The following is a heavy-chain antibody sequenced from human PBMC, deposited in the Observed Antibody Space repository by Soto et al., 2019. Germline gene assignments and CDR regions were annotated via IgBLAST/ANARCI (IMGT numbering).Heavy chain of an antibody. Sequence: EVHLVESGGGLVQPGGSLRLSCAASGFTLGTYWMAWVRQAPGKGPEWVANIKQDGSEKYYVDSVKDRFTISRDNAKNLQSLQLSAVRVEDRDVYCCARSEGAAFDFWGQGTLVTVSS. D-gene: IGHD6-25*01. CDR1: GFTLGTYW. CDR3: ARSEGAAFDF. V-gene: IGHV3-7*01. CDR2: IKQDGSEK. J-gene: IGHJ4*02.